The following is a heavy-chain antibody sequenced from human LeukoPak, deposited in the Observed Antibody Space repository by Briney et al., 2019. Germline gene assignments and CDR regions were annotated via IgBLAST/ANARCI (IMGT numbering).Heavy chain of an antibody. CDR3: ARVSSIAAQYYFDY. CDR2: IYYSGST. D-gene: IGHD6-6*01. CDR1: GGSISSGDYY. J-gene: IGHJ4*02. Sequence: SETLSLTCTVSGGSISSGDYYWSWIRQPPGKGLEWIGYIYYSGSTYYNPSLKSRVTISVDTSKNQFSLKLSSVTAADTAVYYFARVSSIAAQYYFDYWGQGTLVTVSS. V-gene: IGHV4-30-4*08.